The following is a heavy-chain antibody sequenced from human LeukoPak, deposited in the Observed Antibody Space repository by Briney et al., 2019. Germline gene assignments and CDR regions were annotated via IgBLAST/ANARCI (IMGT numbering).Heavy chain of an antibody. V-gene: IGHV1-2*02. CDR3: ALYQSSYNNYEGAFDI. CDR2: INPKSGGT. J-gene: IGHJ3*02. D-gene: IGHD4-11*01. Sequence: ASVPVSFLASGCTFTHYYMHWVRLAPGHGLEWMGWINPKSGGTNYAQEFQGRVTMTRDTSISTAYMELSRLRFDDTAVYYCALYQSSYNNYEGAFDIWGQGTMVTVSS. CDR1: GCTFTHYY.